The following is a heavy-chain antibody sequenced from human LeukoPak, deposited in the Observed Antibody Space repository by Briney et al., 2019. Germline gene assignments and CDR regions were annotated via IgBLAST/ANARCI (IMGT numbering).Heavy chain of an antibody. Sequence: ASVKVACKASGYSFTNYYMHWVRQAPGQGLVWMGIINPSVGSTSYTQKFQGRVTMTRDTSTSTVYLELSRLTSEDTAVYYCARRRGEDGMDVWGKGTTVTVSS. CDR1: GYSFTNYY. J-gene: IGHJ6*04. CDR2: INPSVGST. D-gene: IGHD3-16*01. CDR3: ARRRGEDGMDV. V-gene: IGHV1-46*01.